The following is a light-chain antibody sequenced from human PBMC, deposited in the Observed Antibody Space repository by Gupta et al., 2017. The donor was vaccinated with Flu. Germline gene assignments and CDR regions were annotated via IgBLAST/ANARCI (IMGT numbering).Light chain of an antibody. J-gene: IGLJ3*02. Sequence: TVTITCGLSSGSVGTSYYLSWSQQTPAQAPRLLIYKTNSRSAGVPDRFSGSMAGNTAALTIRGAQGDEESDYYCAPYMGSGRGVFGGGTKLTVL. CDR1: SGSVGTSYY. CDR3: APYMGSGRGV. CDR2: KTN. V-gene: IGLV8-61*01.